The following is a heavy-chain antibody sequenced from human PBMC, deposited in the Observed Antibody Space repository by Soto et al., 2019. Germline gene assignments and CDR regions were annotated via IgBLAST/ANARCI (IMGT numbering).Heavy chain of an antibody. V-gene: IGHV1-69*01. D-gene: IGHD3-9*01. J-gene: IGHJ5*02. CDR1: GGTFSSYA. Sequence: QVQLVQSGAEVKKPGSSVKVSCKASGGTFSSYAISWVRQAPGQGLEWMGGIIPIFGTANYAQKFQGRVTITADESTSTAYMELSSLRSEDTAVYYCASRAGRDIFDSYNWFDPWGQGTLVTVSS. CDR3: ASRAGRDIFDSYNWFDP. CDR2: IIPIFGTA.